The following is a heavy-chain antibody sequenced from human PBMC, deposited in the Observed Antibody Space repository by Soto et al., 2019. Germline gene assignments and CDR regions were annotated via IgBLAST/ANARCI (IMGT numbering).Heavy chain of an antibody. J-gene: IGHJ3*02. CDR3: AKVDNAGAFDI. Sequence: EVQLLESGGGLVQPGGSLRLSCAVSGLTFSSYAMSWVRQAPGKGLEWVSAISGRGGTTYYAVCVKGRFTISRDNFKNTLYQQMNSLRAEDTAVYYCAKVDNAGAFDIWGQGTVVTVSS. V-gene: IGHV3-23*01. CDR1: GLTFSSYA. D-gene: IGHD1-20*01. CDR2: ISGRGGTT.